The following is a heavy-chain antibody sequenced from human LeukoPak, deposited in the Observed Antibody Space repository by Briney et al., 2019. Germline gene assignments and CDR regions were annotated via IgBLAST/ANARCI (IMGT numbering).Heavy chain of an antibody. Sequence: SETLSLTCSVPGGSVSTYYWSWIRQPPGKGLEYLGYMSYTGSTNCNPSVKSRLTISIDASRNQVSLNLTSVTAADTAVYYCARIMNGDYFDYWGQGTLVTVSS. CDR1: GGSVSTYY. CDR2: MSYTGST. V-gene: IGHV4-59*02. D-gene: IGHD3-16*01. J-gene: IGHJ4*02. CDR3: ARIMNGDYFDY.